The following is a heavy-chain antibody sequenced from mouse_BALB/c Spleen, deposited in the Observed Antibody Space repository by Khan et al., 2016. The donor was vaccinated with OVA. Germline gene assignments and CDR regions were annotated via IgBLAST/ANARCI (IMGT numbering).Heavy chain of an antibody. Sequence: QMQLEESGPGLVAPSQSLSITCTVSGFSLTGYGVNWVRQPPGKGLEWLGMIWGDGNTDYNSALKSRLSISKDNSKSQVFLKMNSLQTDDTAMYYCARADYGNYREAMDYWGQGTSVTVSS. V-gene: IGHV2-6-7*01. CDR1: GFSLTGYG. CDR2: IWGDGNT. J-gene: IGHJ4*01. D-gene: IGHD2-1*01. CDR3: ARADYGNYREAMDY.